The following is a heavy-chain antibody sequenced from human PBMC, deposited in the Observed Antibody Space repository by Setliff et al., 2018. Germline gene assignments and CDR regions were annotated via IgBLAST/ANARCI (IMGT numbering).Heavy chain of an antibody. J-gene: IGHJ2*01. CDR1: GGSISSGSYY. V-gene: IGHV4-61*02. CDR3: ASGRRDSYNFADWYFDL. D-gene: IGHD1-1*01. Sequence: SETLSLTCTVSGGSISSGSYYWSWIRQPAGKGLEWIGRLHTSGSIDYNPSLKSRVTISVDTSKNQFSLRLDSVTAADTAVYYCASGRRDSYNFADWYFDLWGPGTLVTVSS. CDR2: LHTSGSI.